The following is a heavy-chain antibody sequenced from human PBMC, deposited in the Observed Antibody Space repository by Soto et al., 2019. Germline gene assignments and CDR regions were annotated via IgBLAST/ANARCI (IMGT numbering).Heavy chain of an antibody. Sequence: SETLSLTCTVSGGSISSGGYYWSWIRQHPGKGLEWIGYIYYSGSTYYNPSLKSRVTISVDTSKNQFSLKLSSVTAADTAVYYCARPRNRYYDILTGYYAFDYWGPGTLVTVSS. CDR3: ARPRNRYYDILTGYYAFDY. D-gene: IGHD3-9*01. J-gene: IGHJ4*02. CDR2: IYYSGST. V-gene: IGHV4-31*03. CDR1: GGSISSGGYY.